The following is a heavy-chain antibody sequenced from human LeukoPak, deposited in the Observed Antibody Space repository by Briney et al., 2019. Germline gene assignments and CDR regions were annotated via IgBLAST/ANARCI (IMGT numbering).Heavy chain of an antibody. V-gene: IGHV1-18*01. CDR3: ARDHTTVTTDYGMDV. Sequence: ASVKVSCKASGYTFTSYGISWVRQAPGQGLEWMGWISAYNGNTNYAQKLQGRVTMTTDTSTSTACMELRSLRSDDTAVYYCARDHTTVTTDYGMDVWGQGTTVTVSS. CDR2: ISAYNGNT. J-gene: IGHJ6*02. CDR1: GYTFTSYG. D-gene: IGHD4-17*01.